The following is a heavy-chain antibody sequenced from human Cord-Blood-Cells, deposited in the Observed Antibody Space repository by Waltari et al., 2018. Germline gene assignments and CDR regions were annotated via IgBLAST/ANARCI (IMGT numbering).Heavy chain of an antibody. Sequence: EVQLVESGGGLVQPGGSLRLSCAASGFPFSRYWLSWVRQAPGKGLEWVANIKQDGSEKYYVDSVKGRFTISRDNAKNSLYLQMNSLRAEDTAVYYCASRSGTTDWGQGTLVTVSS. CDR1: GFPFSRYW. CDR2: IKQDGSEK. J-gene: IGHJ4*02. CDR3: ASRSGTTD. V-gene: IGHV3-7*01. D-gene: IGHD1-7*01.